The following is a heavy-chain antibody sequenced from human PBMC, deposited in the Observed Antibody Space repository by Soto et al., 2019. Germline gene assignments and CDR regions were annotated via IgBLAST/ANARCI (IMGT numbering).Heavy chain of an antibody. CDR2: ISYDGSNK. D-gene: IGHD3-10*01. J-gene: IGHJ5*02. CDR3: AKAYRTGITMVRGVTPPWFDP. V-gene: IGHV3-30*18. CDR1: GFTFSSYG. Sequence: TGGSLRLSCAASGFTFSSYGMHWVRQAPGKGLEWVAVISYDGSNKYYADSVKGRFTISRDNSKNTLYLQMNSLRAEDTAVYYCAKAYRTGITMVRGVTPPWFDPWGQGTLVTVSS.